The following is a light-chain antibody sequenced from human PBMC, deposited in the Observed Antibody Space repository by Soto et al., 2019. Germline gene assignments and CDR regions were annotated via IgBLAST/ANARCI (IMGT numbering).Light chain of an antibody. V-gene: IGLV2-14*01. CDR3: SSYTSSSTVV. CDR1: SSDFGGYNY. Sequence: QSALTQPASVSGSPGQSITISCTGTSSDFGGYNYVSWYQQHPGKAPKLMIYEVSNRPSGVSNRFSGSKSGNTASLTISGLQAEDEADYYCSSYTSSSTVVFGGVTKVTVL. CDR2: EVS. J-gene: IGLJ2*01.